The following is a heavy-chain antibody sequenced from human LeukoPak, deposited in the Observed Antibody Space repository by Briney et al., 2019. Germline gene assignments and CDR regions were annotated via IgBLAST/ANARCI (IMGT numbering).Heavy chain of an antibody. J-gene: IGHJ4*02. CDR2: ISSSGSTI. D-gene: IGHD2-21*02. CDR3: ARDPVLLRFDY. Sequence: AGGSLRLSCAASGFTFSSYEMNWVRQAPGKGLEWVSYISSSGSTIYYADSVKGRFTISRDNAKNSLYLQMNSLRAEDTAVYYCARDPVLLRFDYWGQGTRVSVSS. V-gene: IGHV3-48*03. CDR1: GFTFSSYE.